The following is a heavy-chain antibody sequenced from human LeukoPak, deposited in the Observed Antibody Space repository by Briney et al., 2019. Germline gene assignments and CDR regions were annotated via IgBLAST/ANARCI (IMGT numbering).Heavy chain of an antibody. Sequence: GGSLRLSCAASGFTFSSYGMHWVRQAPGKGLEWVAVIWYDGSNKYYADSVKGRFTISRDNSKNTLYLQMNSLGAEDTAVYYCASESRSSSWSDYWGQGTLVTVSS. CDR1: GFTFSSYG. CDR3: ASESRSSSWSDY. V-gene: IGHV3-33*01. J-gene: IGHJ4*02. D-gene: IGHD6-13*01. CDR2: IWYDGSNK.